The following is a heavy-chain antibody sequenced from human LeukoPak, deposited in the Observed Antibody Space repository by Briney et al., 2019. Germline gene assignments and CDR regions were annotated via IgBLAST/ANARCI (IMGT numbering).Heavy chain of an antibody. CDR3: ARYSSSWYWFDP. Sequence: SENLSLTCTVSGGSISSSSYYWGWIRQPPGKGLEWIGSIYYSGRTYYNPSLKSRVTISVDTSKNQFSLKLSSVTAADTAVYYCARYSSSWYWFDPWGQGTLVTVSS. V-gene: IGHV4-39*01. CDR2: IYYSGRT. CDR1: GGSISSSSYY. D-gene: IGHD6-13*01. J-gene: IGHJ5*02.